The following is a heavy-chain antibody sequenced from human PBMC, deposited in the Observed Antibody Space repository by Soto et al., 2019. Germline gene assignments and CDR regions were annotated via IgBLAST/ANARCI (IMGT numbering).Heavy chain of an antibody. V-gene: IGHV1-24*01. D-gene: IGHD3-3*02. Sequence: ASVKVSCKVSGYTLTELSMHWVRQAPGKGLEWMGGFDPEDGETIYAQKFQGRVTMTEDTSTDTAYMELSGLRSEDTAVYYCATSFLEWLLSYPYGMDVWGQGTTVTVSS. CDR2: FDPEDGET. CDR3: ATSFLEWLLSYPYGMDV. CDR1: GYTLTELS. J-gene: IGHJ6*02.